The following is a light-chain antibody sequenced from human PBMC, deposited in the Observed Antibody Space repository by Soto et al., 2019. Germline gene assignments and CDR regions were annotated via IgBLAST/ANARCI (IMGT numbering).Light chain of an antibody. J-gene: IGLJ2*01. CDR2: GDN. CDR1: GSNIGTNT. CDR3: AAWDGSLNNVL. V-gene: IGLV1-44*01. Sequence: QSVLTQPPSASGTPGQRVTISCSGGGSNIGTNTVNWYRQLPGTAPNLVIFGDNQRPSGVPDRFSGSKSGTSASLAISGLQSEDEADYYCAAWDGSLNNVLFGGGTKLTVL.